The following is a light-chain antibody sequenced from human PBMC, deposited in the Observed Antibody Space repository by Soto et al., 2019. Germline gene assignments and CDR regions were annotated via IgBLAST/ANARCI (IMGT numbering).Light chain of an antibody. J-gene: IGKJ4*01. CDR2: DAS. CDR1: QRISSW. V-gene: IGKV1-5*01. CDR3: QQDNSYPPLT. Sequence: DIQMTQSPSTLSASVGDRVTITCRASQRISSWLAWYQQKPGKAPKLLIYDASSLESGVPSMFSGSGSGTEFTLTISSLQPDDFATYYCQQDNSYPPLTFGGGTKVEIK.